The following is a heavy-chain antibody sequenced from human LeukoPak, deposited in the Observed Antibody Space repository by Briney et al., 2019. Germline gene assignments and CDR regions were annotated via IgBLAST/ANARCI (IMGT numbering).Heavy chain of an antibody. CDR3: ARAGRYSSSWYGP. V-gene: IGHV1-8*03. J-gene: IGHJ5*02. CDR1: GYTFTSYD. Sequence: ASVKVSCEASGYTFTSYDINWVRQATGQGLEWMGWMNPNSGNTGYAQKFQGRVTITRNTSISTAYMELSSLRSEDTAVYYCARAGRYSSSWYGPWGQGTLVTVSS. CDR2: MNPNSGNT. D-gene: IGHD6-13*01.